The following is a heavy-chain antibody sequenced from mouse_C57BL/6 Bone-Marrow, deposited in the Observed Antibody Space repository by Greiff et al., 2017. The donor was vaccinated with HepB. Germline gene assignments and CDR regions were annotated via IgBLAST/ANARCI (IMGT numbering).Heavy chain of an antibody. D-gene: IGHD2-2*01. CDR1: GYAFSSSW. CDR3: ARSGGYEYYYAMDY. CDR2: IYPGDGDT. J-gene: IGHJ4*01. Sequence: QVQLQQSGPELVKPGASVKISCKASGYAFSSSWMNWVKQRPGKGLEWIGRIYPGDGDTNYNGKFKGKATLTADNSSSTAYMQLSSLTSEDSAVYCCARSGGYEYYYAMDYWGQGTSVTVSS. V-gene: IGHV1-82*01.